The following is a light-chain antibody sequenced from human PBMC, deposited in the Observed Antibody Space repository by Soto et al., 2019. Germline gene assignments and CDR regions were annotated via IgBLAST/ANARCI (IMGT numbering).Light chain of an antibody. V-gene: IGKV3D-15*01. J-gene: IGKJ1*01. Sequence: ESVLTQSPGTLSLSPGERATLSCRASQSVSNNYLAWYQQKPGQAPRLLIYGASNRATGIPARFSGSGSGTEFTLTISSLQSEDFAVYYCQQYNNWPRTFGQGTKVDI. CDR1: QSVSNN. CDR3: QQYNNWPRT. CDR2: GAS.